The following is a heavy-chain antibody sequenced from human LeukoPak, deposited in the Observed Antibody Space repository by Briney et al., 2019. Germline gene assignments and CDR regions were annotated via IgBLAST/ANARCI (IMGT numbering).Heavy chain of an antibody. J-gene: IGHJ1*01. Sequence: QTGGSLRLSCAASGFIFSSYAISWVRQAPGKGLEWVSAISGSGGSTYYADSVKGRFTISRDNSKNTLYLQMNSLRAEDTAVYYCAKGKGYYGSGSQHWGQGTLVTVSS. CDR2: ISGSGGST. V-gene: IGHV3-23*01. D-gene: IGHD3-10*01. CDR1: GFIFSSYA. CDR3: AKGKGYYGSGSQH.